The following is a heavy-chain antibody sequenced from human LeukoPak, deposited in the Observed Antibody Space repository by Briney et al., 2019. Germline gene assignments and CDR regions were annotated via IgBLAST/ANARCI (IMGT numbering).Heavy chain of an antibody. J-gene: IGHJ4*02. D-gene: IGHD2-2*01. Sequence: ASVKVSCKASGYTFTSYYTHWVRQAPGQRLEWMGIINPSGGSTSYAQKFQGRVTMTRDTSTSTVYMELSSLRSEDTAVYYCARDLDIVVVPAARPIDYWGQGTLVTVSS. CDR1: GYTFTSYY. CDR2: INPSGGST. V-gene: IGHV1-46*01. CDR3: ARDLDIVVVPAARPIDY.